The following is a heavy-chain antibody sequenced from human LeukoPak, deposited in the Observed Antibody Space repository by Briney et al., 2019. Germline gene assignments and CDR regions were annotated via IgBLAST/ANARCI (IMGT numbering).Heavy chain of an antibody. CDR2: ISYDGSNK. CDR1: GFTFSSYG. Sequence: GGSLRLSCAASGFTFSSYGMHWVRQAPGKGLEWVAVISYDGSNKYYADSVKGRFTISRDNSKNTLYLQMNSLRAEDTAVYYCAKDYDFWSGHSFDYWGQGTLVTVSS. J-gene: IGHJ4*02. V-gene: IGHV3-30*18. CDR3: AKDYDFWSGHSFDY. D-gene: IGHD3-3*01.